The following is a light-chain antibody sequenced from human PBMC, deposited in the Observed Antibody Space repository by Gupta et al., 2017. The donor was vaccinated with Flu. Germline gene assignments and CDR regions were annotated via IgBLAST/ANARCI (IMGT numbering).Light chain of an antibody. J-gene: IGLJ3*02. CDR2: DDS. V-gene: IGLV3-21*02. CDR1: NIGRKS. CDR3: QVWHISSDHLRV. Sequence: SYVLTQPPSVSVAPGQTATITCGGDNIGRKSVHWYQQKSGQAPVLVVDDDSDRPSGSPERFSGSNSGNTATLTISKVEAGDEADYYCQVWHISSDHLRVFGGGTKLTVL.